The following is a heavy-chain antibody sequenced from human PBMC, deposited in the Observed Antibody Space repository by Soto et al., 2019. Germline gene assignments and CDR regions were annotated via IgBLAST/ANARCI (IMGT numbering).Heavy chain of an antibody. D-gene: IGHD3-22*01. Sequence: VKVSCKASGGTFSSYAISWVRQAPGQGLEWMGGIIPIFGTANYAQKFQGRVTITADESTSTAYMELSSLRSEDTAVYYCASRSREGSGYYPYYYYYYGMDVWGQGTTVTVSS. V-gene: IGHV1-69*13. J-gene: IGHJ6*02. CDR1: GGTFSSYA. CDR2: IIPIFGTA. CDR3: ASRSREGSGYYPYYYYYYGMDV.